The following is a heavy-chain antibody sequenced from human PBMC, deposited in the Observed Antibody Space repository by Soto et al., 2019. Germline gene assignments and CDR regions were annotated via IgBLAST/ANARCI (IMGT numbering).Heavy chain of an antibody. D-gene: IGHD4-4*01. CDR1: GFTFSSYA. J-gene: IGHJ4*02. CDR2: ITRGGDNT. CDR3: AKGSKGIEY. Sequence: EVQLLESGGGLVQPGGPLRLSCAASGFTFSSYAMTWVRQAPGKGLEWVSAITRGGDNTYYADSVKGRFTISRDNFKNTLYLQMNSLRDEATAIYYCAKGSKGIEYWGQGTLVPVSS. V-gene: IGHV3-23*01.